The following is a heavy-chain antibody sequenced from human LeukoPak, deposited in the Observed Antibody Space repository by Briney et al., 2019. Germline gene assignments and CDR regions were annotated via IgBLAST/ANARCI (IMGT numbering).Heavy chain of an antibody. CDR3: AAGDQMAYYDFWSGYYPDAFDI. Sequence: ASVKVSCKASGYTFTGYYMHWVRQAPGQGLEWMGWINPNSGGTNYAQKFQGRVTMTRDTSISTAYMELSRLRSDDTAVYYCAAGDQMAYYDFWSGYYPDAFDIWGQGTMVTVSS. CDR1: GYTFTGYY. D-gene: IGHD3-3*01. J-gene: IGHJ3*02. V-gene: IGHV1-2*02. CDR2: INPNSGGT.